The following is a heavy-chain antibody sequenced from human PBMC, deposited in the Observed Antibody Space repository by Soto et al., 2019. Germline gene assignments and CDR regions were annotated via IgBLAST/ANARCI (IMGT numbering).Heavy chain of an antibody. Sequence: GGSLRLSCAASGFTFSNAWMSWVRQAPGKWLEWVGRIKSKTDGGTTDYAAPVKGRFTISRDDSKNTLYLQMNSLKTEDTAVYYCTTDRGYNFFPFDYWGQGXLVTVYS. CDR1: GFTFSNAW. V-gene: IGHV3-15*01. CDR2: IKSKTDGGTT. J-gene: IGHJ4*02. CDR3: TTDRGYNFFPFDY. D-gene: IGHD6-25*01.